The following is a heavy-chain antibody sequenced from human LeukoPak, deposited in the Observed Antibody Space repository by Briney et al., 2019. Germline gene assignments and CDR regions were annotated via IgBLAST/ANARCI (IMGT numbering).Heavy chain of an antibody. D-gene: IGHD3-3*01. CDR2: ISSSNSSI. CDR1: GFTFSDYY. J-gene: IGHJ3*02. Sequence: PGGPLRLSCAASGFTFSDYYMSWLPQAPGKGLEGVSYISSSNSSIYYAESVKGRLTISRDNDKNSLFLQMNSLRAEDTAVYYCARGRRITIFGVVTQGAFDIWGQGTLVTVS. CDR3: ARGRRITIFGVVTQGAFDI. V-gene: IGHV3-11*01.